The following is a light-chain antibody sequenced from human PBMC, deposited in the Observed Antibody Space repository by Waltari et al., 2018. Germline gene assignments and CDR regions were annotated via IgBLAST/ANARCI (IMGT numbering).Light chain of an antibody. CDR1: SSNIGAGHD. CDR3: QSFDIRLSGGVV. V-gene: IGLV1-40*01. J-gene: IGLJ3*02. Sequence: QSVLTQPPSMSGAPGQRVTISCTGSSSNIGAGHDVHWYQVFPGTAPKLLIYGNSNRPSGVPYRFSGSKSDTSASLAIGGLQAEDEADYYCQSFDIRLSGGVVFGGGTKVTVL. CDR2: GNS.